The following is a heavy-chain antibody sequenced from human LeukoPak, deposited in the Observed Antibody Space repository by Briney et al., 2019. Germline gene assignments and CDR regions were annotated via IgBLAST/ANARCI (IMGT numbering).Heavy chain of an antibody. Sequence: ASVKVSCKASGYTFTSYDINWVRQATGQGLEWMGWMNPNSGNTGYAQKFQGRVTMTRDTSTSTVYMELSSLRSEDTAVYYCARGYVLRFLEWLDYWGQGTLVTVSS. CDR1: GYTFTSYD. V-gene: IGHV1-8*01. J-gene: IGHJ4*02. CDR2: MNPNSGNT. D-gene: IGHD3-3*01. CDR3: ARGYVLRFLEWLDY.